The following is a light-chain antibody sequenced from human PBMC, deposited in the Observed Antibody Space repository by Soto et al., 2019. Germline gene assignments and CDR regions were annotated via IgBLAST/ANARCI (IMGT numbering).Light chain of an antibody. CDR3: YSYTSSSTWV. V-gene: IGLV2-14*01. CDR1: SSDVGGYNY. J-gene: IGLJ3*02. CDR2: EVS. Sequence: QSALTQPASVSGSPGQSIAISCTGTSSDVGGYNYVSWYQHHPGKAPKLMIYEVSNRPSGVSNRFSGSKSDSTASLTISGLQAEDEADYYCYSYTSSSTWVFGGGTKVTVL.